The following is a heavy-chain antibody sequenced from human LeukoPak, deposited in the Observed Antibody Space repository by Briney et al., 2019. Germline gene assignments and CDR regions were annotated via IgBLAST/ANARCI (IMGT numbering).Heavy chain of an antibody. D-gene: IGHD3-22*01. J-gene: IGHJ4*02. Sequence: ASVKVSCKASGYTFTDYYIHWVRQAPGQGLEWMGWIDPNSGGTNYAQKFQGRVTMTRDTSISTAYMELSRLRSDDTAVYYCASGSNGVSRPYYYDSSGHHYWGQGTLVTVSS. CDR2: IDPNSGGT. V-gene: IGHV1-2*02. CDR1: GYTFTDYY. CDR3: ASGSNGVSRPYYYDSSGHHY.